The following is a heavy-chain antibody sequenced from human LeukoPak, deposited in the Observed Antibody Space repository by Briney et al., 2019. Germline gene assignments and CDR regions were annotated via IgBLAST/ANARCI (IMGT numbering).Heavy chain of an antibody. CDR2: IYPGDSDT. V-gene: IGHV5-51*01. Sequence: PGESLKISCKGSGYSFTSYWIGWVRQMPGKGLEWMGIIYPGDSDTRYSPSFQGQVTISADKSISTAYLQWSSLKASDTAMYYCARDGIGSSGYDYYYGMDVWGQGTTVTVSS. CDR3: ARDGIGSSGYDYYYGMDV. J-gene: IGHJ6*02. D-gene: IGHD5-12*01. CDR1: GYSFTSYW.